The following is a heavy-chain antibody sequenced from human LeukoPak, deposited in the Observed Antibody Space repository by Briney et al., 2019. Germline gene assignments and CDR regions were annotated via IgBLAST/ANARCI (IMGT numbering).Heavy chain of an antibody. V-gene: IGHV1-46*01. Sequence: GASVKVSCKASGYTFTSYYMHWVRQAPRQGLEWMGIINPSGGSTSYAQKFQGRVTMTRDTSTSTVYMELSSLRSEDTAVYYCARAPYYDILTGYYTSFDYWGQGTLVTVSS. CDR3: ARAPYYDILTGYYTSFDY. D-gene: IGHD3-9*01. CDR2: INPSGGST. J-gene: IGHJ4*02. CDR1: GYTFTSYY.